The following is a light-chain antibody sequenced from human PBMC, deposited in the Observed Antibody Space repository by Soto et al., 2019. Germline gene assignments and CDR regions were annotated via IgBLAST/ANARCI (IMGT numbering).Light chain of an antibody. J-gene: IGKJ5*01. V-gene: IGKV3-20*01. CDR3: QQYGSSPIT. Sequence: EIVLTQSPGTLSLSPGERATLSCRASQSVNTNYLAWYQQKSGQAPRLLIYGASSRATGIPDRFRGSGSGTDFTLTISRLEPEDFAAYFCQQYGSSPITFGQGTRLKIK. CDR1: QSVNTNY. CDR2: GAS.